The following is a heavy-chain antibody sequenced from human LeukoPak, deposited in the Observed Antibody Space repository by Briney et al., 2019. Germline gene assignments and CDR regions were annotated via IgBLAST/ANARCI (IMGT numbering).Heavy chain of an antibody. CDR1: GFSFSAYA. Sequence: RPERSLRLSCSASGFSFSAYAMHWVRQAPGKGLEWVAIISSVGHNKYYADSVKGRFTISRDNSNNTLYLQMNSLRPEDTAIYFCARENNPLRDAYNFLTWFFDLWGRGTLVTVSS. CDR3: ARENNPLRDAYNFLTWFFDL. V-gene: IGHV3-30*04. D-gene: IGHD5-24*01. J-gene: IGHJ2*01. CDR2: ISSVGHNK.